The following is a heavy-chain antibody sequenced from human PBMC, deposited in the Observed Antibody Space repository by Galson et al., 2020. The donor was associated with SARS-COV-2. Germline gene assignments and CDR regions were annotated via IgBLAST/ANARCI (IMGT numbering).Heavy chain of an antibody. Sequence: GGSLRLSCEVSGFTFSDYGMNWVRQAPGKGLEWVAVVSFDGSKKYYADSVKGRFTISRDNSNDTLYLQMNSPRDEDTAMYYCAKSLVGSSTVGFDYWGQGTLVTVSS. CDR2: VSFDGSKK. CDR1: GFTFSDYG. D-gene: IGHD1-26*01. J-gene: IGHJ4*02. V-gene: IGHV3-30*18. CDR3: AKSLVGSSTVGFDY.